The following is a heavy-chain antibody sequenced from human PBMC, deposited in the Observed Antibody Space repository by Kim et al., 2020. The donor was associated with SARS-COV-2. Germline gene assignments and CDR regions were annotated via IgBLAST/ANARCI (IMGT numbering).Heavy chain of an antibody. CDR3: ARDTPHSSSWYALDY. J-gene: IGHJ4*02. Sequence: DAVKGRFTISRDNSKNTLYLQMNSLRAEDTAVYYCARDTPHSSSWYALDYWGQGTLVTVSS. D-gene: IGHD6-13*01. V-gene: IGHV3-30*07.